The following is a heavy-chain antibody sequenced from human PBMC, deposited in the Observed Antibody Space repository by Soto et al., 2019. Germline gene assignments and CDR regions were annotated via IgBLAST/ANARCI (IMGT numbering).Heavy chain of an antibody. Sequence: QVQLVQSGAEVKKPGASVKVSCKASGYTFTSYYMHWVRQAPGQGLEWMGIINPSGGSTSYAQKFQGRVTMTRDTSTSTVYMELSSLRSEDTAVYYCARDQGSRYFDWLFSGDYWGQGTLVTVSS. J-gene: IGHJ4*02. D-gene: IGHD3-9*01. CDR3: ARDQGSRYFDWLFSGDY. CDR1: GYTFTSYY. CDR2: INPSGGST. V-gene: IGHV1-46*03.